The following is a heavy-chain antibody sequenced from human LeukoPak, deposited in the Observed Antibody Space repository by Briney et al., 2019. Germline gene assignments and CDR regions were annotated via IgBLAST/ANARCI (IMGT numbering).Heavy chain of an antibody. D-gene: IGHD1-26*01. CDR3: ARRLFLVGATTDYFDY. CDR1: GYSFTSYW. Sequence: GESLKISCKGSGYSFTSYWIGWVRQMPGKGLEWMGIIYPGDSDTRYSPSFQGQVTISADKSISTAYLQWSSLKASDTAMYYCARRLFLVGATTDYFDYWGQGTLVTVSS. CDR2: IYPGDSDT. J-gene: IGHJ4*02. V-gene: IGHV5-51*01.